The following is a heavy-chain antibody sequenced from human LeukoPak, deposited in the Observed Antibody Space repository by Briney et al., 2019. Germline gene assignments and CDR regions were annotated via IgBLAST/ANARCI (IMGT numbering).Heavy chain of an antibody. J-gene: IGHJ6*03. CDR1: GFTFSSFT. CDR3: AKGYCSSASCYRPSYYYMDV. CDR2: ISGSGDST. V-gene: IGHV3-23*01. D-gene: IGHD2-2*02. Sequence: GGSLRLSCAGSGFTFSSFTMTWVRQAPGKGLEWLSAISGSGDSTYYADSVKGRFTISRDNSKNTLYMQMNSLRVEDTAIYYCAKGYCSSASCYRPSYYYMDVWGKGTTVTVSS.